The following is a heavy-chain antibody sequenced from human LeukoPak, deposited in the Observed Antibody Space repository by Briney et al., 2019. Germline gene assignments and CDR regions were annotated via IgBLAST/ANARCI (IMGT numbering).Heavy chain of an antibody. J-gene: IGHJ4*02. CDR1: GFIFKNFG. CDR3: ARGGLGDSLDY. D-gene: IGHD3-3*01. V-gene: IGHV3-30*02. Sequence: GGSLRLSCAASGFIFKNFGMYWVRQAPGKGLEWVAFIRYDGSRTYYTDSVKGRFTISRDNSNNTLYLQMNSLRAEDTAVYYCARGGLGDSLDYWGQGTLVTVSS. CDR2: IRYDGSRT.